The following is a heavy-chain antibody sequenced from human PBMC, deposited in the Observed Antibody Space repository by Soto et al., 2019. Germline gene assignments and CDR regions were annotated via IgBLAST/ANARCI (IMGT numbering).Heavy chain of an antibody. CDR2: IYNRANT. Sequence: QVQLQAACPGLVKPSASLSLNGTVSGGSVSSVSHEWTSIRQPPGKGLEWIGFIYNRANTNYNPTLRSRVAISVDKSRNHFSLTLTSVTAADTAVYSCERYSVTAAGTWTDSRGQGTRVSVSS. D-gene: IGHD6-13*01. J-gene: IGHJ4*02. CDR1: GGSVSSVSHE. V-gene: IGHV4-61*03. CDR3: ERYSVTAAGTWTDS.